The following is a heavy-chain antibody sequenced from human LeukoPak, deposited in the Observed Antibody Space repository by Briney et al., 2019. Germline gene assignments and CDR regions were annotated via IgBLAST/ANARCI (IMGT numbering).Heavy chain of an antibody. Sequence: GGSLRPSCAASGFTVSSNYMSWVRQAPGKGLEWVSVIFSGDNPDYADSVKGRLTISRDNSKNTLYLQMNSPRAEDAAVYYCARARAGTAGDFDYWGQGTLVTVSS. J-gene: IGHJ4*02. CDR2: IFSGDNP. CDR1: GFTVSSNY. V-gene: IGHV3-53*01. CDR3: ARARAGTAGDFDY. D-gene: IGHD1-7*01.